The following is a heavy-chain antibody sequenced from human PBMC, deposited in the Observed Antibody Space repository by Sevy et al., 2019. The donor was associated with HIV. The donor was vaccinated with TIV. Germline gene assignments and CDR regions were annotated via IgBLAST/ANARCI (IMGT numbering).Heavy chain of an antibody. V-gene: IGHV3-30*02. CDR3: ARKMELLVPDY. CDR1: AFSFSTNG. J-gene: IGHJ4*02. CDR2: IRYDGSNK. D-gene: IGHD2-21*02. Sequence: GSLRLSCAASAFSFSTNGMHWVRQAPGKGLEWVAFIRYDGSNKFYTDSVKGRFTISRDNSKNTLYLQMNSLTTEDTAVYYCARKMELLVPDYWGQGTLVTVSS.